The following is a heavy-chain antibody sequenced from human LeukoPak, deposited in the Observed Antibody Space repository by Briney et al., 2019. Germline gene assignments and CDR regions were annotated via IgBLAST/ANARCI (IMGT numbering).Heavy chain of an antibody. CDR3: AKDQVGAAAGTLLHY. CDR1: GFTFSSYA. D-gene: IGHD6-13*01. V-gene: IGHV3-23*01. J-gene: IGHJ4*02. Sequence: GGSLRLSCAASGFTFSSYAMSWVRQAPGKGLEWASTISTGDGRTYYADSVKGRFTIFRDNSKNTLYLQMNSLRAEDTAVYYCAKDQVGAAAGTLLHYWGQGTLVTVSS. CDR2: ISTGDGRT.